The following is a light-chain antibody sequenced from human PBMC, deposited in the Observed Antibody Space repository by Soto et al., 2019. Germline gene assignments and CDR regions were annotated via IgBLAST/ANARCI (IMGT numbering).Light chain of an antibody. CDR2: EVT. CDR1: NTDVGVYDY. J-gene: IGLJ3*02. Sequence: QSVLTQPASVSGSPGQSITSSCTGTNTDVGVYDYVSWYQQHPGKAPKVMIYEVTNRPSGVSNRFSGSKSGDTASLTISGLQSEDEADYYCSSYTTSAALVFGGGTKVTVL. CDR3: SSYTTSAALV. V-gene: IGLV2-14*01.